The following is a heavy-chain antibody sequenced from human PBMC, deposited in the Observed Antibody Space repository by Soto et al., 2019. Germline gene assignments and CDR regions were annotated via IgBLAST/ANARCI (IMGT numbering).Heavy chain of an antibody. J-gene: IGHJ4*02. CDR1: GFTLGGYW. CDR2: INSDGSST. D-gene: IGHD1-1*01. V-gene: IGHV3-74*01. CDR3: AKDGRLGQFDY. Sequence: EVQLVESGGGLVQPGGSLGLSCAASGFTLGGYWMHWVRQAPGKGLVWVSRINSDGSSTSYADSVKGRFTISRDNAKNTLYLQMNSLRAEDTAVYYCAKDGRLGQFDYWGQGTLVTASS.